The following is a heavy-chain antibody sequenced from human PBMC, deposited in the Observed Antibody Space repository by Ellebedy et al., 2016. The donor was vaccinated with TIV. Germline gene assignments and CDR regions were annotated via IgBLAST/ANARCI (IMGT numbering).Heavy chain of an antibody. J-gene: IGHJ4*02. V-gene: IGHV3-74*01. CDR3: ARADSGSYSFNFDY. D-gene: IGHD1-26*01. CDR2: INSDGSST. Sequence: GESLKISCSASGFTFSSYAMSWVRQYPGKGLVWVSRINSDGSSTSYADSVKGRFTISRDNAKNTLYLQMNSLRAGDTAVYYCARADSGSYSFNFDYWGQGTLVTVSS. CDR1: GFTFSSYA.